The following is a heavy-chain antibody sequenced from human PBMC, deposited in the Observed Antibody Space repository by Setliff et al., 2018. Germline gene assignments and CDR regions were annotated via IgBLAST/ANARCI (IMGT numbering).Heavy chain of an antibody. J-gene: IGHJ6*02. CDR1: GYTFTSYG. V-gene: IGHV1-18*01. CDR2: ISAYNGNT. CDR3: ARTRGLDV. Sequence: ASVKVSCKASGYTFTSYGFSWVRQAPGQGLEWMGWISAYNGNTNYAQKFQGRVTMTRNTSISTAYMELSSLRSEDTAVYYCARTRGLDVWGQGTTVTVSS.